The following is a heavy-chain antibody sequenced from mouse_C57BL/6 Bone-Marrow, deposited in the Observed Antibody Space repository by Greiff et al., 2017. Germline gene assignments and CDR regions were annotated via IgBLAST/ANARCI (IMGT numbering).Heavy chain of an antibody. CDR2: ISSGGSYT. CDR1: GFTFSSYG. CDR3: ARRGVTTGSWFAY. J-gene: IGHJ3*01. D-gene: IGHD2-12*01. Sequence: EVQLVESGGDLVKPGASLKLSCAASGFTFSSYGMSWVRQTPGQRLEWVATISSGGSYTYYPDSVKGRFTISRDNAKNTLYLQMSSLTSEDTAMXDCARRGVTTGSWFAYWGQGTLVTVSA. V-gene: IGHV5-6*01.